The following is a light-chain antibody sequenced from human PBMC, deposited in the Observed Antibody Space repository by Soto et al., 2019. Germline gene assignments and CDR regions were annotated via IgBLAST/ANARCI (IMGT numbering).Light chain of an antibody. Sequence: QSALTQPASVSGSPGQSITISCTGTSSDVGGYNYVSWYQQHPGKVPKLMIYDVNIRPSGVSNRFSGSKSGNTASLTISGLQAEDEADYYCSSYTTSSTVVFGGRTKLTVL. CDR2: DVN. CDR1: SSDVGGYNY. V-gene: IGLV2-14*03. CDR3: SSYTTSSTVV. J-gene: IGLJ2*01.